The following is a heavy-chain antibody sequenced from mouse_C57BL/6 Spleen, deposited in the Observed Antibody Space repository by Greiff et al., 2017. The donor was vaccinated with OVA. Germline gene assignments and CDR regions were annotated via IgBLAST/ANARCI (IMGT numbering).Heavy chain of an antibody. CDR2: IDPSDSYT. Sequence: QVQLQQSGAELVRPGTSVKLSCKASGYTFTSYWMHWVKQRPGQGLEWIGVIDPSDSYTNYNQKFKGKATLTVDTSSSTAYMQLSSLTSEDSAVYYCARFDYDPYAMDYWGQGTSVTVSS. D-gene: IGHD2-4*01. CDR3: ARFDYDPYAMDY. V-gene: IGHV1-59*01. CDR1: GYTFTSYW. J-gene: IGHJ4*01.